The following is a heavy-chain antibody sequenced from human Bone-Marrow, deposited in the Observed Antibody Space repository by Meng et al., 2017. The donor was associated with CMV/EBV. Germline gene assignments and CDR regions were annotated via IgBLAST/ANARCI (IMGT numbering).Heavy chain of an antibody. Sequence: GGSMRLTCAASGYTFSSYAMHWVRQAPGKGLEWVAVISYDGSNKYYADSVKGRFTISRDNSKNTLYLQMNSLRAEDTAVYYCAREGGCGDHLDYWGQGTLVTVSS. CDR3: AREGGCGDHLDY. D-gene: IGHD2-21*01. CDR2: ISYDGSNK. V-gene: IGHV3-30*04. CDR1: GYTFSSYA. J-gene: IGHJ4*02.